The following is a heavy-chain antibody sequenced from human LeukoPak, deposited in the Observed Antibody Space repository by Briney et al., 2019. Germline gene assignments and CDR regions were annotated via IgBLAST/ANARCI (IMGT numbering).Heavy chain of an antibody. V-gene: IGHV4-59*08. J-gene: IGHJ5*02. CDR2: IYYSGST. CDR3: ARHTYGSGSLP. D-gene: IGHD3-10*01. CDR1: GGSISSYY. Sequence: SETLSLTCTVSGGSISSYYWSWVRQPPGKGLEWIGYIYYSGSTNYNPSLKSRVTISVDTSKNQFSLKLSSVTAADTAVYYCARHTYGSGSLPWGQGTLVTVSS.